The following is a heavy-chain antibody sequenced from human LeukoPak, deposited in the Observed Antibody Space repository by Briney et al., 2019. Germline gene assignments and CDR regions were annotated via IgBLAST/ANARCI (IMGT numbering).Heavy chain of an antibody. CDR3: ARSTLRFLEWDESYYYMDV. J-gene: IGHJ6*03. Sequence: GGSLRLSCAASGFTLSSYWMSWVRQAPGKGLEWMANIKQDGSEKYYVYSVKGRFTISRDNAKNSLYLQMNSLSAEGTAVYYCARSTLRFLEWDESYYYMDVWGKGTTVTVSS. D-gene: IGHD3-3*01. CDR1: GFTLSSYW. CDR2: IKQDGSEK. V-gene: IGHV3-7*01.